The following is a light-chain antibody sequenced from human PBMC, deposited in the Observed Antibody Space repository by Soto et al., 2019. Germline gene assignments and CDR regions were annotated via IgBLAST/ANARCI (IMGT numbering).Light chain of an antibody. V-gene: IGKV3D-15*01. Sequence: EVVMTQSPAILSVSPGERATLSCRVGQSISGNLAWYQQKPGQAPRLLIYHAVARATGIPAPFSGSGSGTEFTLTISSLQPEDSAVYYCQQYNTWPAEITCGQGTRREIK. CDR2: HAV. J-gene: IGKJ5*01. CDR3: QQYNTWPAEIT. CDR1: QSISGN.